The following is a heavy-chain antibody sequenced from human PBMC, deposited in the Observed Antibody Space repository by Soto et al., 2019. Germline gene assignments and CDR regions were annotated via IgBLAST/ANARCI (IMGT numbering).Heavy chain of an antibody. CDR1: GFTFSSYA. D-gene: IGHD3-3*02. Sequence: GGSLRLSCAASGFTFSSYAMSWVRQAPGKGLEWVSAISGSGGSTYYADSVKGRFTISRDNSKNTLYLQMNSLRAEDTAVYYCARSLFLASTDTEPFDYWGQGALVTVS. V-gene: IGHV3-23*01. CDR2: ISGSGGST. J-gene: IGHJ4*02. CDR3: ARSLFLASTDTEPFDY.